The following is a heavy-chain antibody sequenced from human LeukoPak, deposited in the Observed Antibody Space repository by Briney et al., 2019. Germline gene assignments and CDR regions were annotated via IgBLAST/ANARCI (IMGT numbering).Heavy chain of an antibody. CDR2: IFFSGST. J-gene: IGHJ4*02. CDR3: ARGYRDYFNY. Sequence: SYTLSSTCTAADVSTSGYYWNLIRQPPGNGLEWIAYIFFSGSTDYNPSLKSRVTISVDTSKNQFSLKLSSLTAADTAVYYCARGYRDYFNYWGQGTLVTVSS. CDR1: DVSTSGYY. V-gene: IGHV4-59*08. D-gene: IGHD5-12*01.